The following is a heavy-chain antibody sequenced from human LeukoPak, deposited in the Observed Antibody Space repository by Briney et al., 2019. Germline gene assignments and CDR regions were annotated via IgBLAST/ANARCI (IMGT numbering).Heavy chain of an antibody. CDR2: INPNSGAT. CDR3: ARGRRILGGPENAGDFFDF. Sequence: ASVKVSCKASGYTLTDYYLHWARQAPGQGLKWMGWINPNSGATHYAQSFQARVTMTRDTSIASSYMELTGLESDDTAVYYCARGRRILGGPENAGDFFDFWGQGSLVTVSS. CDR1: GYTLTDYY. V-gene: IGHV1-2*02. D-gene: IGHD3-16*01. J-gene: IGHJ4*01.